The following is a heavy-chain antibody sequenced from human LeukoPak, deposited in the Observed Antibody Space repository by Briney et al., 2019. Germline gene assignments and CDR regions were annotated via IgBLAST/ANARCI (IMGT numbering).Heavy chain of an antibody. CDR1: GYTFTGYY. V-gene: IGHV1-2*02. D-gene: IGHD3-3*01. Sequence: ASVKVSCKASGYTFTGYYMHWVRQAPGQGLEWMGWINPNSGGTNYAQKFQGRVTMTRDTSISTAYMELSRLRSDDTVVYYCARSGSTAGYYDSWRPFDPWGQGTLVTVSS. J-gene: IGHJ5*02. CDR3: ARSGSTAGYYDSWRPFDP. CDR2: INPNSGGT.